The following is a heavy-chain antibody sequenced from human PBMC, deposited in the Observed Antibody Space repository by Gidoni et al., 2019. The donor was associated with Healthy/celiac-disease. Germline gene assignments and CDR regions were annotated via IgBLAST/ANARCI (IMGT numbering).Heavy chain of an antibody. V-gene: IGHV1-69*01. J-gene: IGHJ5*02. D-gene: IGHD6-19*01. CDR3: ARVPPGIAVAGPQVAWFDP. Sequence: QVQLVQSGAEVKKPGSSVKVSCKASGGTFSSYAISWVRQAPGQGLEWMGGIIPIFGTANYAQKFQGRVTITADESTSTAYMELSSLRSEDTAVYYCARVPPGIAVAGPQVAWFDPWGQGTLVTVSS. CDR2: IIPIFGTA. CDR1: GGTFSSYA.